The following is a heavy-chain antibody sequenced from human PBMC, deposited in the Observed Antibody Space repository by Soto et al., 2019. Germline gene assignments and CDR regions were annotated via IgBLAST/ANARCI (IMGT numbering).Heavy chain of an antibody. D-gene: IGHD1-26*01. J-gene: IGHJ6*02. CDR3: VTVRGGSYYPYYGMDV. Sequence: EVQLVESGGGLVQPGGSLRLSCSASGFTFSSYAIHWVRQAPGKGLEYVSTISSNGGSTYYADSVKGRFTISRDNSKNTLYLQMSSLRPEDTAVYYCVTVRGGSYYPYYGMDVWGQGTTVTVSS. CDR1: GFTFSSYA. CDR2: ISSNGGST. V-gene: IGHV3-64D*06.